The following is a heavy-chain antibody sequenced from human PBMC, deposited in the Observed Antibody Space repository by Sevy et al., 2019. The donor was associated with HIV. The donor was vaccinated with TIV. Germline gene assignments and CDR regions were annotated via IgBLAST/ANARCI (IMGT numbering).Heavy chain of an antibody. J-gene: IGHJ5*02. D-gene: IGHD3-22*01. Sequence: GGFLRLSCAASGFTFRNYWMHWVRQAPGKGLVWVSRINSDGSSTSYAGSVKGRFTISRDNAKNTLYLQMNRLRAEDTALYYCTRVRAAITTGWANWFDPWGQGTLVTVSS. V-gene: IGHV3-74*01. CDR3: TRVRAAITTGWANWFDP. CDR1: GFTFRNYW. CDR2: INSDGSST.